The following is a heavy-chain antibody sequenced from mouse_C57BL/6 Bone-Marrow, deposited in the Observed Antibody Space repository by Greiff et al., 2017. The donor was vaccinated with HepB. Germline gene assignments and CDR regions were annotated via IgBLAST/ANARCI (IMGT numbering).Heavy chain of an antibody. J-gene: IGHJ3*01. D-gene: IGHD2-4*01. Sequence: QVQLQQSGAELARPGASVKLSCKASGYTFTSYGISWVKQRTGQGLEWIGEIYPRSGNTYYNEKFKGKATLTADKSSSTAYMELRSLTSEDSAVYFCARYYYDYGGFAYWGQGTLVTVSA. V-gene: IGHV1-81*01. CDR2: IYPRSGNT. CDR3: ARYYYDYGGFAY. CDR1: GYTFTSYG.